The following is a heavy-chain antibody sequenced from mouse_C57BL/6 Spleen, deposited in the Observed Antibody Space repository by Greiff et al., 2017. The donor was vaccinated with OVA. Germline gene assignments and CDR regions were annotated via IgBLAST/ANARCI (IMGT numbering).Heavy chain of an antibody. V-gene: IGHV1-7*01. Sequence: VQLQQSGAELAKPGASVKLSCKASGYTFTSYWMHWVKQRPGQGLEWIGYINPSSGYTKYNQKFKDKATLTADKSSSTAYMQLNSLTSEDSAVYYCARGGLREGYYFDYWGQGTTLTVSS. CDR1: GYTFTSYW. CDR3: ARGGLREGYYFDY. J-gene: IGHJ2*01. D-gene: IGHD2-2*01. CDR2: INPSSGYT.